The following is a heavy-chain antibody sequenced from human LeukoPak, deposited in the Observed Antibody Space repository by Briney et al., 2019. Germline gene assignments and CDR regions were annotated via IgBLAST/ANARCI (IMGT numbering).Heavy chain of an antibody. V-gene: IGHV1-2*02. Sequence: ASVKVSCKASGYTFTGYYMHWVRQAPGQGLEWMGWINPNSGGTNYAQKFQGRVTMTRDTPISTAYMELSRLRSDDTAVYYCARGDKTTVTHYYYYYYMDVWGKGTTVTISS. CDR1: GYTFTGYY. CDR3: ARGDKTTVTHYYYYYYMDV. CDR2: INPNSGGT. J-gene: IGHJ6*03. D-gene: IGHD4-11*01.